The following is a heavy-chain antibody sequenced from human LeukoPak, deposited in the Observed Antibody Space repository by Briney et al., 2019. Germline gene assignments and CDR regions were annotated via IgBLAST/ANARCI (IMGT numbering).Heavy chain of an antibody. Sequence: GASVKVSCKASGCTVTSSAMQWVRQARGQRLEWIGWIVVGSGNTNYAQKFQERVTITRDMSTSTAYMELSSLRSEDTAVYYCAMPGAAAGVFDYWGQGTLVTVSS. D-gene: IGHD6-13*01. CDR3: AMPGAAAGVFDY. J-gene: IGHJ4*02. CDR2: IVVGSGNT. CDR1: GCTVTSSA. V-gene: IGHV1-58*02.